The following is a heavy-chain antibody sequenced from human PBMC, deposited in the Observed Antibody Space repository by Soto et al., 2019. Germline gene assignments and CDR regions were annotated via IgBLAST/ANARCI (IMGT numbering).Heavy chain of an antibody. D-gene: IGHD3-10*01. V-gene: IGHV4-39*01. CDR1: GGSISSSSYY. CDR2: IYYSGST. Sequence: TSETLSLTCPVSGGSISSSSYYWGWIRQPPGKGLEWIGSIYYSGSTYYNPSLKSRVTISVDTSKNQFSLKLSSVTAADTAVYYCARQVTDYSSGSYYLDDYWGQGTLVTVSS. J-gene: IGHJ4*02. CDR3: ARQVTDYSSGSYYLDDY.